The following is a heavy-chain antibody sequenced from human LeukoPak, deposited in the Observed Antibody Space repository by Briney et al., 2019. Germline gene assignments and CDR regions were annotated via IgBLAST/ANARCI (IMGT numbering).Heavy chain of an antibody. CDR3: ARHNRGGDWDY. J-gene: IGHJ4*02. CDR2: IKQAGSEK. D-gene: IGHD3-16*01. Sequence: PGGSLRLSCAASGFSFSAYWMSWVRQAPGKGLEWVANIKQAGSEKDYVDSVKGRFTISRGNSKNSLFLQMNSLSVEDTAVYYCARHNRGGDWDYWGQGTLVTVSS. CDR1: GFSFSAYW. V-gene: IGHV3-7*01.